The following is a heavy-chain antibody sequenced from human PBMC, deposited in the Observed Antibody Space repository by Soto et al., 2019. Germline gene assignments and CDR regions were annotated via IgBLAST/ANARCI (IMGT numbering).Heavy chain of an antibody. J-gene: IGHJ4*02. V-gene: IGHV3-48*03. Sequence: PGGSLRLSCAASGFTFSRFELHWVRQAPGKGLEWISYISSSGSTAYYASSVEGRFTISRDNANNSVYLQMDSLRAEDTALYYLTIAAWFPFLSFYWGQGALVTVSS. D-gene: IGHD3-10*01. CDR1: GFTFSRFE. CDR2: ISSSGSTA. CDR3: TIAAWFPFLSFY.